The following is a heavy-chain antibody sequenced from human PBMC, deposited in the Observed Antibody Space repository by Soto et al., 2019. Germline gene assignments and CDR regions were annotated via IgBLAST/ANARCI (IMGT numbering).Heavy chain of an antibody. D-gene: IGHD6-19*01. CDR1: GGSISSSY. J-gene: IGHJ4*02. CDR3: VRTDSSGWYYFDY. V-gene: IGHV4-59*01. Sequence: SETLSLTCTVSGGSISSSYWSWIRQPPGKGLEWIGYIYYSGSTNYNPSLKSRVTISVGTSKNQFSLRLSSVTAADTAVYYCVRTDSSGWYYFDYWGQGTLVTVSS. CDR2: IYYSGST.